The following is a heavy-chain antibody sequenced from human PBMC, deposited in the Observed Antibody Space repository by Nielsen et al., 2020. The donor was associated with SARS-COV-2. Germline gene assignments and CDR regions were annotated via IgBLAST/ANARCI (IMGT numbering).Heavy chain of an antibody. V-gene: IGHV3-9*01. CDR3: AKCNYGDYSGAFDI. J-gene: IGHJ3*02. CDR1: GFTFDDYA. D-gene: IGHD4-17*01. CDR2: ISWNSGSI. Sequence: SLKISCAASGFTFDDYAMHWVRQAPGKGLEWVSGISWNSGSIGYADSVKGRFTISRDNAKNSLYLQMNSLRAEDTALYYCAKCNYGDYSGAFDIWGQGTMVTVSS.